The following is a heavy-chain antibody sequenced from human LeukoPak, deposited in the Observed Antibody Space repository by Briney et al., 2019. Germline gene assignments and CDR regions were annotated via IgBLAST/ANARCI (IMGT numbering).Heavy chain of an antibody. CDR1: GITFSNYW. CDR3: AKGGGKVQDY. D-gene: IGHD4-23*01. J-gene: IGHJ4*02. CDR2: ISSDGSST. V-gene: IGHV3-74*01. Sequence: PGGSLRLSCAASGITFSNYWMHWVRQAPGKGLVWVSRISSDGSSTNYADSVKGRFTISRDNAKNTLYLQVNSLRAEDTAVYYCAKGGGKVQDYWGQGTLVTVSS.